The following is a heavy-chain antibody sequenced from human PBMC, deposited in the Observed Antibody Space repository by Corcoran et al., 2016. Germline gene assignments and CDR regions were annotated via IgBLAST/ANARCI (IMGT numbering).Heavy chain of an antibody. CDR1: GYTFTSYY. J-gene: IGHJ4*02. V-gene: IGHV1-46*01. Sequence: QVQLVQSGAEVKKPGASVKVSCKASGYTFTSYYMHWVRQAPGQGLEWMGIINPSGGSTSYAQKFQGRVTMTRVTSTSTVYMELSSLRSEDTAVYYCAREGYSSSWIPYGDYVAAFDYWGQGTLVTVSS. CDR3: AREGYSSSWIPYGDYVAAFDY. CDR2: INPSGGST. D-gene: IGHD6-13*01.